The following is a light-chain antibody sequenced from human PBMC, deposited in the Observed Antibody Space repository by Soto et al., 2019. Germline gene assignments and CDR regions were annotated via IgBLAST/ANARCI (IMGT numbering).Light chain of an antibody. CDR2: DAS. CDR3: QHYRGLSS. Sequence: DIQMTQSPSTLSASVGDRVTITCRASQNIGRYLAWYQKKPGEAPKLLIYDASTLQSGVPSRFSGSGSGTEFTLSISGLQPDDFATYYCQHYRGLSSFGPGTRWIS. V-gene: IGKV1-5*01. CDR1: QNIGRY. J-gene: IGKJ3*01.